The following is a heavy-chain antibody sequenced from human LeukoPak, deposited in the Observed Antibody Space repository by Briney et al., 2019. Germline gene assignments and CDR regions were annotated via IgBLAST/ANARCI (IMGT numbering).Heavy chain of an antibody. CDR3: AKGGDYSSSWYNWFDP. CDR2: ISWNSGSI. D-gene: IGHD6-13*01. CDR1: GFTFDDYA. V-gene: IGHV3-9*01. J-gene: IGHJ5*02. Sequence: GRSLGLSCAASGFTFDDYAMHWVRQAPGKGLEWVSGISWNSGSIGYADSVKGRFTISRDNAKNSLYLQMNSLRAEDTALYYCAKGGDYSSSWYNWFDPWGQGTLVTVSS.